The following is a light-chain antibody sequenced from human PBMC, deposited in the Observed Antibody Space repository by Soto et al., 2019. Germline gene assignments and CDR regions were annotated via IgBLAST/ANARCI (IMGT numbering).Light chain of an antibody. J-gene: IGKJ2*01. CDR2: GAS. CDR3: QQYGSSPVRLYT. Sequence: EIVLTQSPGTLSLSPGERATLSCRASQSVSSSYLAWYQQKPGQAPRLLIYGASSRATGIPDRFSGSGSGTDFTLTISRLEPEDFAVYYCQQYGSSPVRLYTFGQGTKLEIK. V-gene: IGKV3-20*01. CDR1: QSVSSSY.